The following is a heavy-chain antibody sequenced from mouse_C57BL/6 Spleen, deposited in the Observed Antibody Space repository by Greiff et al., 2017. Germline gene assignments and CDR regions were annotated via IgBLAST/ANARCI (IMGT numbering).Heavy chain of an antibody. J-gene: IGHJ1*03. CDR3: ARGGGWYFDV. CDR2: IDPGDGDT. Sequence: QVQLQQSGPELVKPGASVKISCKASGYAFSSYWMNWVKQRPGKGLEWIGRIDPGDGDTNYNGKFKGKATLTADKSSSTAYMQLSSLTSEDSAVYFCARGGGWYFDVWGTGTTVTVSS. V-gene: IGHV1-82*01. CDR1: GYAFSSYW.